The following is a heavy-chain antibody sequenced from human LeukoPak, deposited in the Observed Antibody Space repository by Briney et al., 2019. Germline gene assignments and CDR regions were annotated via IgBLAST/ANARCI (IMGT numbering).Heavy chain of an antibody. Sequence: GGSLRLSCAASGFSVRDFWMAWVRQAPGKGPEWVAHIKEDRTADYYVDSVKGRFTISKGDGKNSLHLQMNSLRVEDTAVYYCVRGGWELDYWGQGTLVTVSS. CDR1: GFSVRDFW. CDR2: IKEDRTAD. V-gene: IGHV3-7*01. J-gene: IGHJ4*02. D-gene: IGHD4-23*01. CDR3: VRGGWELDY.